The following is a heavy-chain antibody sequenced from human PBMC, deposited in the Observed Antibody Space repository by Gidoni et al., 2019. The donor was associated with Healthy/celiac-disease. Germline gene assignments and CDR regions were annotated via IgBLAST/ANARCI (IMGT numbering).Heavy chain of an antibody. CDR1: GYSFTSYW. V-gene: IGHV5-51*01. D-gene: IGHD2-21*01. Sequence: EVQLVQSGAEVKKPGESLKIACKGSGYSFTSYWIGWVRQMPGKGLEWMGIIYPGDSDTRYSPSFQGQVTISADKSISTAYLQWSSLKASDTAMYYCARIAYCGGDCYSQPFDYWGQGTLVTVSS. CDR3: ARIAYCGGDCYSQPFDY. CDR2: IYPGDSDT. J-gene: IGHJ4*02.